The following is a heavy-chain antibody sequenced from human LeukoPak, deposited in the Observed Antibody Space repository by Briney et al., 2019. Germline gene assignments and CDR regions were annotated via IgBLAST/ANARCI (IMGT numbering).Heavy chain of an antibody. CDR1: GGSISSYY. CDR2: IYTSGST. D-gene: IGHD1-1*01. J-gene: IGHJ6*02. CDR3: ARDNWNSYYYNYYGMDV. Sequence: PSETLSLTCTASGGSISSYYWSWIRQPAGKGLEWIGRIYTSGSTNYNPSLKSRVTMSVDTSKNQFSLKLSSVTAADTAVYYCARDNWNSYYYNYYGMDVWGQGTTVTVSS. V-gene: IGHV4-4*07.